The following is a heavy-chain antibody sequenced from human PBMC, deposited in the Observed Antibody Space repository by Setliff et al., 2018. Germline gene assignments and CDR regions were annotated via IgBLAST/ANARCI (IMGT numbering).Heavy chain of an antibody. CDR3: TTSRAPRVVLAADFDL. Sequence: ASVKVSCKTSGYTFRSYGVSWVRQAPGQGLEWMGWISAYSGDTIYAQNYQGRVTMTTDTSTSTAYMELRSLRSDDTAVYFCTTSRAPRVVLAADFDLWGQGTLVTVSS. CDR2: ISAYSGDT. CDR1: GYTFRSYG. D-gene: IGHD2-21*01. J-gene: IGHJ4*02. V-gene: IGHV1-18*01.